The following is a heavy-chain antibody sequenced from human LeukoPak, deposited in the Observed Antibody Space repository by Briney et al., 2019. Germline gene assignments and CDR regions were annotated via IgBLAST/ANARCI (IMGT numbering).Heavy chain of an antibody. J-gene: IGHJ4*02. V-gene: IGHV3-30-3*01. D-gene: IGHD2-2*01. CDR3: ARGSTNFDY. CDR2: ISYDGSNK. Sequence: TGGSLRLSCAASGFTFSSYAMHWVRQAPGKGLEWVAVISYDGSNKYYADSVKGRFTISRDNSKNTLYLQMNSLRAEDTAVYYCARGSTNFDYWGQGTLVPVSS. CDR1: GFTFSSYA.